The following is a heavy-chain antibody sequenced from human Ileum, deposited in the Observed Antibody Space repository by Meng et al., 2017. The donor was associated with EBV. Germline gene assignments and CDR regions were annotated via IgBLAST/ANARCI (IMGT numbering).Heavy chain of an antibody. D-gene: IGHD3-9*01. J-gene: IGHJ5*02. Sequence: GQLVVSGGGLVKPGGSLRLCCAASGFSFSDYYMSWIRQAPGKGLEWIAYISSSGSPTYYVDSVKGRFTISRDNGKNSVYLQMDSLRVEDTAVYYCASLTPWGQGTLVTVSS. CDR1: GFSFSDYY. CDR3: ASLTP. V-gene: IGHV3-11*01. CDR2: ISSSGSPT.